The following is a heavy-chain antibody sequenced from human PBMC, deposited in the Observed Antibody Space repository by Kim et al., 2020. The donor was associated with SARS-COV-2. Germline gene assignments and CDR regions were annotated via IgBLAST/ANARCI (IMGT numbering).Heavy chain of an antibody. CDR1: GGSFSGYY. V-gene: IGHV4-34*01. Sequence: SETLSLTCAVYGGSFSGYYWSWIRQPPGKGLEWIGEINHSGSTNYNPSLKSRVTISVDTSKNQFSLKLSSVTAADTAVYYCARGRPRYYDFWSGYLYGMDVWGQGTTVTVSS. D-gene: IGHD3-3*01. CDR2: INHSGST. CDR3: ARGRPRYYDFWSGYLYGMDV. J-gene: IGHJ6*02.